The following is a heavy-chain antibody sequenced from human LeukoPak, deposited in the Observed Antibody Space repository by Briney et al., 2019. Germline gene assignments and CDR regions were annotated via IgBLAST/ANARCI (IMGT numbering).Heavy chain of an antibody. CDR1: GFTFSSYG. Sequence: GGSLRLSCAASGFTFSSYGMHWVRQAPGKGVEWVAGIWFDGSNNYYADSVTGRFTISRDNSKNSLYLQMNSLRAEDTAVYYCARDPLGYCTNGVCYAFDIWGQGTMVTVSS. J-gene: IGHJ3*02. CDR2: IWFDGSNN. V-gene: IGHV3-33*01. CDR3: ARDPLGYCTNGVCYAFDI. D-gene: IGHD2-8*01.